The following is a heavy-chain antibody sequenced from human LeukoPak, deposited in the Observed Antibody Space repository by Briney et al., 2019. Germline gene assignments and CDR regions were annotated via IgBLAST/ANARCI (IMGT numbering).Heavy chain of an antibody. D-gene: IGHD5-24*01. J-gene: IGHJ4*02. CDR3: ARGCCGDGYTKDY. CDR2: IRSSGSTI. V-gene: IGHV3-48*03. Sequence: GGSLRLSCASSGFTFSSYEMNWVRQAPGKGLEWVSDIRSSGSTIYYADSVKGRFTISRDNAKNLLYLQMNSLRAEDTAVYYCARGCCGDGYTKDYWGQGTLVTVSS. CDR1: GFTFSSYE.